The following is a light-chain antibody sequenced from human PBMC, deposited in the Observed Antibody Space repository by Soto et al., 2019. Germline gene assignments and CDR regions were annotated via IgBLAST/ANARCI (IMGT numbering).Light chain of an antibody. CDR2: FNN. CDR1: TSNIGSNT. V-gene: IGLV1-44*01. J-gene: IGLJ2*01. CDR3: AAWDDSLNGLL. Sequence: QSVLTQPPSASGTPGQGVTISCSGGTSNIGSNTVNWCQQLPGTAPKLLIYFNNRRPSGVPDRFSGSKSGTSASLAISGLQSEDEADYTCAAWDDSLNGLLFGGGTQLTVL.